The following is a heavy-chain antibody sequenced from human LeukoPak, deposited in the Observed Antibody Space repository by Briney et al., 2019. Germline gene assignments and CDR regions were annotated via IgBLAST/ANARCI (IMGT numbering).Heavy chain of an antibody. D-gene: IGHD6-13*01. CDR1: GGSISSYY. V-gene: IGHV4-59*12. CDR3: ARLRSSSWYYDYYYMDV. Sequence: SETLSLTCTVSGGSISSYYWSWIRQPPGKGLEWIGYIYYSGSTNYNPSLKSRVTISVDTSKNQFSLKLSSVTAADTAVYYCARLRSSSWYYDYYYMDVWGKGTTVTISS. J-gene: IGHJ6*03. CDR2: IYYSGST.